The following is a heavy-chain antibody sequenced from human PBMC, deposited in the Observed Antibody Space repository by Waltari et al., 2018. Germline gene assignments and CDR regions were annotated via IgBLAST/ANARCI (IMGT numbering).Heavy chain of an antibody. CDR1: GFTFRLLW. D-gene: IGHD2-15*01. CDR2: IEGDGSET. Sequence: EEQLVESGGALVQPGGSLRLPCAASGFTFRLLWMNWVRQAPGKGLQWVANIEGDGSETNYVDSVKGRFTISRDNAKNSLYLQMNSLRTDDTALYYCARGLQLWGRGTLVTVSS. CDR3: ARGLQL. V-gene: IGHV3-7*01. J-gene: IGHJ2*01.